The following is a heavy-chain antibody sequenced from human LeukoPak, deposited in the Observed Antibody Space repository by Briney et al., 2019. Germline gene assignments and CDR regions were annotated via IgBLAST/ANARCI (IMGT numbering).Heavy chain of an antibody. CDR1: GYTFTSYY. CDR2: INPSGGST. Sequence: ASVKVSFKASGYTFTSYYMHWVRQAPGQGLEWMGIINPSGGSTSYAQKFQGRVTMTRDTSTSTVYMELSSLRSEDTAVYYCARDGDYYDSSGYYPDYWGQGTLVTVSS. V-gene: IGHV1-46*01. J-gene: IGHJ4*02. CDR3: ARDGDYYDSSGYYPDY. D-gene: IGHD3-22*01.